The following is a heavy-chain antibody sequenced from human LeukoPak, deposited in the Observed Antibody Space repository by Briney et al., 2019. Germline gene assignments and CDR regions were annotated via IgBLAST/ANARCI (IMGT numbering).Heavy chain of an antibody. CDR1: GFTFSTYS. CDR2: ISGSGGST. J-gene: IGHJ3*02. D-gene: IGHD2-15*01. V-gene: IGHV3-23*01. Sequence: GGSLRLSYAASGFTFSTYSMSWVRHDPGGWLECVSAISGSGGSTYYADSVKGRFTISRDNSKNTLYLQMNSLKAEDTAVYYCAKVGLGCQDAFDIWGQGTMVTVSS. CDR3: AKVGLGCQDAFDI.